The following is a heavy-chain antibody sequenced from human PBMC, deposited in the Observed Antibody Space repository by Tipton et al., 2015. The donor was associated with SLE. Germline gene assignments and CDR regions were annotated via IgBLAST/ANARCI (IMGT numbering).Heavy chain of an antibody. CDR2: IKQDGNKK. CDR3: AREAQEMYGGNSDLDY. V-gene: IGHV3-7*01. J-gene: IGHJ4*02. D-gene: IGHD4-23*01. Sequence: SLRLSCAASGFTFNTYWLSWVRQAPGKGLEWVANIKQDGNKKYYVDSVKGRFTISRDDSRTTAYLQMSSLRAEDTAVYYCAREAQEMYGGNSDLDYWGQGALVTVSS. CDR1: GFTFNTYW.